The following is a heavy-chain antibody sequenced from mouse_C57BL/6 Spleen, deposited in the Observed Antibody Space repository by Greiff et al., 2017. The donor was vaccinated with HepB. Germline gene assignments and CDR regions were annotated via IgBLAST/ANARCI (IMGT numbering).Heavy chain of an antibody. CDR2: ISDGGSYT. CDR3: ARDYSRWFAY. CDR1: GFTFSSYA. D-gene: IGHD2-5*01. J-gene: IGHJ3*01. V-gene: IGHV5-4*01. Sequence: KLVESGGGLVKPGGSLKLSCAASGFTFSSYAMSWVRQTPEKRLEWVATISDGGSYTYYPDNVKGRFTISRDNAKNNLYLQMSHLKSEDTAMYYCARDYSRWFAYWGQGTLVTVSA.